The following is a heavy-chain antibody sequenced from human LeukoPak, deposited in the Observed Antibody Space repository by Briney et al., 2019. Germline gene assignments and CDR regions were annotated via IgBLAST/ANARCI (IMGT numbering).Heavy chain of an antibody. CDR3: ARASGGYYDSSGSFDY. CDR2: IHSGDST. D-gene: IGHD3-22*01. Sequence: GGSLRLSSAASGFTVGSNYMSWVRQAPGKGLEWVSGIHSGDSTYYADSVKGRITISRDNSKNMLYLQMNSLRAEDTAVYHCARASGGYYDSSGSFDYWGQGTLVTVSS. J-gene: IGHJ4*02. V-gene: IGHV3-53*01. CDR1: GFTVGSNY.